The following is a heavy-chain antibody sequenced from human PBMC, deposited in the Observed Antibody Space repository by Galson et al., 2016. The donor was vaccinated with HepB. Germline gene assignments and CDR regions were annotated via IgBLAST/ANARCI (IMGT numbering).Heavy chain of an antibody. CDR1: GVKFSSYK. V-gene: IGHV3-48*02. J-gene: IGHJ4*02. Sequence: FLRLSCAASGVKFSSYKMNWVRQAPGKGLEWISDISSERHAEYYAHSVKGRFTISRDNAKDLLFLQMNGLRDDDTAVYYCARGYPIDHWSQGTLVTVS. CDR2: ISSERHAE. D-gene: IGHD2-15*01. CDR3: ARGYPIDH.